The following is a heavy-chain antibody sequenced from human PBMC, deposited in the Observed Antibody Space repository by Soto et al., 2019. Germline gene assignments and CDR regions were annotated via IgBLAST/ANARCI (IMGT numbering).Heavy chain of an antibody. V-gene: IGHV1-2*04. D-gene: IGHD2-8*01. J-gene: IGHJ6*02. CDR2: INPKSGGT. CDR3: ARGDSTDCSNGVCSFFYNHDMDV. Sequence: ASVKVSCKASGYSFTYYHIHWVRQATGQGLEWLGRINPKSGGTSTAQKFQGWVTMTTDTSISTASMELTRLTSDDTAIYYCARGDSTDCSNGVCSFFYNHDMDVWGQGTTVTVSS. CDR1: GYSFTYYH.